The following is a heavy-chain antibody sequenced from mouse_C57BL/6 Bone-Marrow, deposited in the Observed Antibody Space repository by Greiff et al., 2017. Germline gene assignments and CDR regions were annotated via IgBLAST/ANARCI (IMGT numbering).Heavy chain of an antibody. V-gene: IGHV1-69*01. D-gene: IGHD1-1*01. CDR2: IDPSDSYT. Sequence: QVQLQQPGAELVMPGASVKLSCKASGYTFTSYWMHWVKQRPGQGLEWIGEIDPSDSYTNYNQKFKGKSTLTVDKSSSTAYMQLSSLTSEDSAVYYCATEGAIATVVDWYFDVWGTGTTVTVSS. J-gene: IGHJ1*03. CDR3: ATEGAIATVVDWYFDV. CDR1: GYTFTSYW.